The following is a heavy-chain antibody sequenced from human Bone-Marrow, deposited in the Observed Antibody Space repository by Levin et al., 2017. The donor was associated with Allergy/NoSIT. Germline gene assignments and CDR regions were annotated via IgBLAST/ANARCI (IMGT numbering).Heavy chain of an antibody. CDR1: GGSISSGDYF. CDR2: IQYSGST. D-gene: IGHD3-10*01. J-gene: IGHJ4*02. Sequence: SETLSLTCTVSGGSISSGDYFWSWIRRPPGKGLEWIGHIQYSGSTYYNPSLKSRVTISVDTSKNQFSLKLSSLTAADTAVYYCARTRYGSGNYYNDWGQGTLVTVSS. CDR3: ARTRYGSGNYYND. V-gene: IGHV4-30-4*01.